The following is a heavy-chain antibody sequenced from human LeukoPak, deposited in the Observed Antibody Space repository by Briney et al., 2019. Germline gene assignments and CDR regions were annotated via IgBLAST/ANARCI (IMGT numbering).Heavy chain of an antibody. J-gene: IGHJ4*02. CDR3: AYEESGCQFFDY. CDR2: INPNGGGT. V-gene: IGHV1-2*02. Sequence: EASVKVSCKASGYTFPGYFIHWVRQAPGQGLEYMGWINPNGGGTKYAQKFQGRVTMTRDTSISTDYMEMRSLTSDDTALYFCAYEESGCQFFDYWGQGTLVTVST. CDR1: GYTFPGYF. D-gene: IGHD3-3*01.